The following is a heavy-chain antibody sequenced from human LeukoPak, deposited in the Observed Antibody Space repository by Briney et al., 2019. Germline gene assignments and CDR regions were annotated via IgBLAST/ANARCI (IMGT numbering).Heavy chain of an antibody. V-gene: IGHV3-21*01. CDR1: GFTFSSYE. CDR2: ISSSSSYI. J-gene: IGHJ4*02. D-gene: IGHD3-10*01. CDR3: ARDSFYYGSGSGFDY. Sequence: GGSLRLSCAASGFTFSSYEMNWVRQAPGKGLEWVSSISSSSSYIYYADSVKGRFTISRDNAKNSLYLQMNSLRAEDTAVYYCARDSFYYGSGSGFDYWGQGTLVTVSS.